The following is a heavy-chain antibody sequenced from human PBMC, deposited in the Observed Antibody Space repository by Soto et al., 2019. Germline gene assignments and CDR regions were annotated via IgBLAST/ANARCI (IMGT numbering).Heavy chain of an antibody. D-gene: IGHD3-10*01. CDR1: GGSISSGDYY. CDR2: IYYSGST. J-gene: IGHJ5*02. Sequence: SETLSLTCTVSGGSISSGDYYWSWIRQPPGKGLEWIGYIYYSGSTYYNPSLKSRVTISVDTSKNQFSLKLSSVTAADTAVYYCARDDRELTGSCWFDPWGQGTLVTSPQ. CDR3: ARDDRELTGSCWFDP. V-gene: IGHV4-30-4*01.